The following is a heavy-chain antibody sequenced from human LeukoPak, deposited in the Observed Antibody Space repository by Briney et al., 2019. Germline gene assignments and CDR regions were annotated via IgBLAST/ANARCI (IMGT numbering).Heavy chain of an antibody. Sequence: GGSPRLSCAASGFTFSHYSMTWVRQAPGKGLEWVSSISSTGSYMYYPDSMKGRFTISRDNSKNTLYLQMNSLRAEDTAVYYCAKGVVVAPDVTPFDYWGQGTLVTVSS. CDR1: GFTFSHYS. J-gene: IGHJ4*02. V-gene: IGHV3-21*04. D-gene: IGHD2-2*01. CDR3: AKGVVVAPDVTPFDY. CDR2: ISSTGSYM.